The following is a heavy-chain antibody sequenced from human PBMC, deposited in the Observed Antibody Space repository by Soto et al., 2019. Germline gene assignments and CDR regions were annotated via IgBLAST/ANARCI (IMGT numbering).Heavy chain of an antibody. Sequence: GESLKISCKGSGYRFTTYWIGWVRQMPGKGLEWMGIIYPGDSETRYSPSFQGQVTISADKSTSTAYLQWSSLRSEDTAVYYCARVTRRHPRGFDYWGQGARVTVSS. V-gene: IGHV5-51*01. CDR2: IYPGDSET. CDR3: ARVTRRHPRGFDY. CDR1: GYRFTTYW. J-gene: IGHJ4*02.